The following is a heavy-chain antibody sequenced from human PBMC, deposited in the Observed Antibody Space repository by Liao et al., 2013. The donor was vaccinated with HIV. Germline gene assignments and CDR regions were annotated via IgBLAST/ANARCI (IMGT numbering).Heavy chain of an antibody. J-gene: IGHJ6*03. CDR2: IYYSGST. V-gene: IGHV4-59*01. D-gene: IGHD3/OR15-3a*01. CDR1: GGAMSNYY. Sequence: QVQLQESGPGLVQPSETLSLTCTVSGGAMSNYYWSWIRQSPGKGLEWIGNIYYSGSTNYNPSLKSRVTISVDTSKNQFSLNLSSVTAADTAVYYCARAAPMIFGVVYYYSHMDVWGKGTTVTVSS. CDR3: ARAAPMIFGVVYYYSHMDV.